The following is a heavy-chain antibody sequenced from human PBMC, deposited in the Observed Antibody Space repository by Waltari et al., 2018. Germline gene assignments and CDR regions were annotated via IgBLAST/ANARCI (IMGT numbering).Heavy chain of an antibody. Sequence: QVQLQESGPGLVKPSETLSLTCTVSGGSISSYYWSWIRQPPGQGLEWIGYIYYSGRTNYNPSLKSRGNISVDTSKNQFSLKLSSVTAADTAVYYCARGNPVTTWYYYYYYMDVWGKGTTVTVSS. D-gene: IGHD4-17*01. CDR1: GGSISSYY. V-gene: IGHV4-59*01. CDR2: IYYSGRT. CDR3: ARGNPVTTWYYYYYYMDV. J-gene: IGHJ6*03.